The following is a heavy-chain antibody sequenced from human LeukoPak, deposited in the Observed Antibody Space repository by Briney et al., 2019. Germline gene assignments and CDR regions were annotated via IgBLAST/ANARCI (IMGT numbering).Heavy chain of an antibody. D-gene: IGHD3-10*01. CDR1: GFTVSSHY. CDR2: IYSDGST. Sequence: GGSLRLSCAAFGFTVSSHYMTWVRQAPGKGLEWVSVIYSDGSTYYADAVKGRFTLSRHISKNTLFFQMNSLRAEDTAVYYCARFYGSGIRAFDFWGQGTLVTVSS. V-gene: IGHV3-53*04. J-gene: IGHJ4*02. CDR3: ARFYGSGIRAFDF.